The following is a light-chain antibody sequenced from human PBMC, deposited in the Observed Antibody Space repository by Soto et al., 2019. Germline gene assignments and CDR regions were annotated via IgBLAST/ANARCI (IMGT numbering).Light chain of an antibody. Sequence: DIQMTQSPSSLSASVGDRVTITCRASQSISSYLNCYQQKPGKAPKLLIYAASSLQSGVPSRFSGSGSGTDFTLTISSLQPEDFATYYCQQSYSTPLGGGTKVDIK. V-gene: IGKV1-39*01. J-gene: IGKJ4*01. CDR1: QSISSY. CDR3: QQSYSTP. CDR2: AAS.